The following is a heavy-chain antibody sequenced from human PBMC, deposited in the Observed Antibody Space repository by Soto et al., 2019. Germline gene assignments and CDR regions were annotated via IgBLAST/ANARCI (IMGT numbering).Heavy chain of an antibody. J-gene: IGHJ4*02. CDR2: IYSGGST. CDR3: ARDFANSPGFDY. CDR1: GFTVSSNY. Sequence: GSLRLSCAASGFTVSSNYMSWVRQAPVKGLEWVSVIYSGGSTYYADSVKGRFTISRDNSKNTLYLQMNSLRAEDTAVYYCARDFANSPGFDYWGQGTLVTVSS. D-gene: IGHD7-27*01. V-gene: IGHV3-53*01.